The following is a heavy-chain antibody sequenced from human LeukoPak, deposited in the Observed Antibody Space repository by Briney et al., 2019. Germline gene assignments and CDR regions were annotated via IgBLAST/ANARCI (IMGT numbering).Heavy chain of an antibody. Sequence: AGGSLRLSCAASGFTFSSYSMNWVRQAPGKGLEWVSSISSSSGYIYYADSVKGRFTISRDNAKNSLYLQMNSLRAEDTAVYYCARDRPGSSSWYGGDNYWGQGTLVTVSS. CDR3: ARDRPGSSSWYGGDNY. CDR1: GFTFSSYS. D-gene: IGHD6-13*01. J-gene: IGHJ4*02. CDR2: ISSSSGYI. V-gene: IGHV3-21*01.